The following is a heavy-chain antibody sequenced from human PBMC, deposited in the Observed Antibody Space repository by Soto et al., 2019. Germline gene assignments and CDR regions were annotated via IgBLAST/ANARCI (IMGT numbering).Heavy chain of an antibody. D-gene: IGHD3-9*01. CDR2: INPSGGST. V-gene: IGHV1-46*01. Sequence: ASVKGSCKASGYTFTSYYMHWVRQAPGQGLEWMGIINPSGGSTSYAQKFQGRVTMTRDTYTSTVYMELSSLRSEDTAVYYCAREVEWYSDILTVSGSDIWGRG. CDR1: GYTFTSYY. CDR3: AREVEWYSDILTVSGSDI. J-gene: IGHJ2*01.